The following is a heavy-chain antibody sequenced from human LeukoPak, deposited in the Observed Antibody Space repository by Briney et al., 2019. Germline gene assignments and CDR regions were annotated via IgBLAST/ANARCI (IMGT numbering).Heavy chain of an antibody. CDR3: AKGQWLAYSGSYHPIDY. Sequence: PGGSLRLSCTVSGFTVSTNSMSWVRQAPGKGLEWVSGISWNSAKIGYGDSVKGRFTISRDNAKNSLYLQMNSLRTEDTALYYCAKGQWLAYSGSYHPIDYWGQGTLVTVSS. J-gene: IGHJ4*02. D-gene: IGHD1-26*01. V-gene: IGHV3-9*01. CDR1: GFTVSTNS. CDR2: ISWNSAKI.